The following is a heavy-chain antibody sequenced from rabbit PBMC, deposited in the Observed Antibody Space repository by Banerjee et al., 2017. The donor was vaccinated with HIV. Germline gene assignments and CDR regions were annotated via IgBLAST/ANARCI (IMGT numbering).Heavy chain of an antibody. CDR1: AFTFSSYW. V-gene: IGHV1S40*01. CDR2: IDVGSSGST. Sequence: QSLEESGGNLVKPGASLTLTCTASAFTFSSYWICWVRQAPGKGLEWIACIDVGSSGSTYYASWAKGRFTISKTSSTTVTLQMTSLTAADTATYFCARRSSSVGYSLGLWGPGTLVTVS. D-gene: IGHD1-1*01. CDR3: ARRSSSVGYSLGL. J-gene: IGHJ6*01.